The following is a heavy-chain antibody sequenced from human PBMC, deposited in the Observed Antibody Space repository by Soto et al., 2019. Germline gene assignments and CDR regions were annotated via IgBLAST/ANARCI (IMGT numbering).Heavy chain of an antibody. J-gene: IGHJ4*02. D-gene: IGHD2-2*02. CDR2: IYHSGNT. CDR1: AGSITTGGSY. Sequence: SETLSLTCTLSAGSITTGGSYWSWIRQHPGKGLEWIGNIYHSGNTYYNPSLKSRLTISVDTSKNHFSLMVDSVTAADTAVYYCARARFQVLYGKPYFDSWGQGTLVTVSS. V-gene: IGHV4-31*03. CDR3: ARARFQVLYGKPYFDS.